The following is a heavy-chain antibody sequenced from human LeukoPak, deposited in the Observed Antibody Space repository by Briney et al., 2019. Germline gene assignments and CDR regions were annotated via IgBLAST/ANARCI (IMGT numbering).Heavy chain of an antibody. J-gene: IGHJ4*02. CDR3: AKARKDPDVYNPFDN. D-gene: IGHD5-24*01. CDR2: IRYDGIEK. V-gene: IGHV3-30*02. CDR1: GFTFSKYG. Sequence: GGSLRLSCAASGFTFSKYGMYWVRQAPGKGLECMAVIRYDGIEKYYKDSVKGRFTISRDNSKNTLYLQMNSLRAQDTAVYYCAKARKDPDVYNPFDNWGRGTLVTVSS.